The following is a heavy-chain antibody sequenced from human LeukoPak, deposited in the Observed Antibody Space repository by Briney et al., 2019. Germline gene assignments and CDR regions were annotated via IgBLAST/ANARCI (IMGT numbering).Heavy chain of an antibody. CDR2: IYSGGST. D-gene: IGHD6-19*01. J-gene: IGHJ4*02. V-gene: IGHV3-53*01. CDR1: GFTVSSNY. Sequence: GGSLRLSCAASGFTVSSNYMSWVRQAPGKGLEWVSVIYSGGSTYYADSVKGRFTISRDNSKNTLYLQMNSLRAEDTAVYYCASGIAVAPTKGVDYWGQGTLVTVSS. CDR3: ASGIAVAPTKGVDY.